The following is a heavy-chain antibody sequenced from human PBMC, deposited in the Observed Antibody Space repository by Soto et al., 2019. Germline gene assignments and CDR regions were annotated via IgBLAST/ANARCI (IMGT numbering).Heavy chain of an antibody. Sequence: QLQLQESGPGLVKPSETLSLTCTVSGGSISRSSYYWAWIRQPPGKGLEWIGSIYYSGSTFYNPSLKSRVTISVDTSKNHFSLKLSSVTAADTAVYYCARHYIWGGYRFSEYFQHWGQGTLVTVSS. CDR1: GGSISRSSYY. CDR2: IYYSGST. D-gene: IGHD3-16*02. CDR3: ARHYIWGGYRFSEYFQH. V-gene: IGHV4-39*01. J-gene: IGHJ1*01.